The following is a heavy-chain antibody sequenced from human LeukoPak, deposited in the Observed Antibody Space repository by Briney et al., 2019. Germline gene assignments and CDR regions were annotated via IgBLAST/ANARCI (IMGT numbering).Heavy chain of an antibody. CDR1: GGSVSGYY. CDR3: ARLTMIVVKPDAFDI. Sequence: SETLSLTCVVSGGSVSGYYWGWIRQPPGRGLEWIGYVYYSGSTNYNPSFKSRITISVDTSRNQFSLQLSSVTAADTAVYYCARLTMIVVKPDAFDIWGQGTMVTVSS. CDR2: VYYSGST. D-gene: IGHD3-22*01. J-gene: IGHJ3*02. V-gene: IGHV4-59*02.